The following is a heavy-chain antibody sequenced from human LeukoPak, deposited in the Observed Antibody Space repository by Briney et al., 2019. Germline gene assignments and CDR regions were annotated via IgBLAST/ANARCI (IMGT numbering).Heavy chain of an antibody. V-gene: IGHV3-7*01. J-gene: IGHJ4*02. D-gene: IGHD1-26*01. CDR2: IKEDGSGK. Sequence: GGSLRLSCAASGFTFSSYWMHWVRQAPGKGLEWMANIKEDGSGKYYVDSLKGRFTISRDNAKNSLFLQMNSLRAEDTAVYYCASGEWAQWGQGTPVTVSS. CDR3: ASGEWAQ. CDR1: GFTFSSYW.